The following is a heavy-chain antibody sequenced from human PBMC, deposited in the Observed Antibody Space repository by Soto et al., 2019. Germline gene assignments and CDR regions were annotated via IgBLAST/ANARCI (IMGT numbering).Heavy chain of an antibody. V-gene: IGHV3-33*01. Sequence: GGSLRLSCAASGFTFSSYGMHWVRQAPGKGLEWVAVIWYDGSNKYYADSVKGRFTISRDNSKNTLYLQMNSLRAEDTAVYYCARARQSGYSYGYFVYFDYWGQGTLVTVSS. CDR1: GFTFSSYG. CDR3: ARARQSGYSYGYFVYFDY. D-gene: IGHD5-18*01. CDR2: IWYDGSNK. J-gene: IGHJ4*02.